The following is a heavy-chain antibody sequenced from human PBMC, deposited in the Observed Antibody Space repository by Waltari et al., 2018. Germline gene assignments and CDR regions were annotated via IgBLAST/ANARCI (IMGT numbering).Heavy chain of an antibody. D-gene: IGHD3-22*01. V-gene: IGHV4-61*02. CDR1: GGSLSSGSYY. CDR3: ARLGYDSSRPEY. Sequence: QVQLQESGPGLVKPSQTLSLTCTVSGGSLSSGSYYWRWIRQPAGKGLEWIGRIYTSGSTNYNPSLKSRVTISVDTSKNQFSLKLSSVTAADTAVYYCARLGYDSSRPEYWGQGTLVTVSS. J-gene: IGHJ4*02. CDR2: IYTSGST.